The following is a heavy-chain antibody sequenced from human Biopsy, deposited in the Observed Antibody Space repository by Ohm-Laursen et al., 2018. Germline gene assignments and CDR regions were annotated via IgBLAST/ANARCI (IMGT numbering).Heavy chain of an antibody. CDR3: ARMEQPHDY. V-gene: IGHV1-2*06. D-gene: IGHD6-13*01. J-gene: IGHJ4*02. CDR2: INPNSGDT. Sequence: PSVKVSCKVSGYPFSNYYLFWVRQAPGQGLEWMGRINPNSGDTVFARNFQGRVTMTRDTAISTVYMDLRNLRPDDTAVYFCARMEQPHDYWGQGTLVTVSS. CDR1: GYPFSNYY.